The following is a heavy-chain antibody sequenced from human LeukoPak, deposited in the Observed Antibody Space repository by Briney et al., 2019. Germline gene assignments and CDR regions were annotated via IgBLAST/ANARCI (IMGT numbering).Heavy chain of an antibody. CDR1: GFTFDSYW. Sequence: GESLRLSCATSGFTFDSYWMSWDRQAAGKGIEWVANIKEDGSEKYYVASVKGRFTISRDNAKNSVYLQMNSLRAEDTAVYYCAREIGSAARGRWGQGTLVTVSS. CDR2: IKEDGSEK. CDR3: AREIGSAARGR. V-gene: IGHV3-7*05. J-gene: IGHJ4*02. D-gene: IGHD6-13*01.